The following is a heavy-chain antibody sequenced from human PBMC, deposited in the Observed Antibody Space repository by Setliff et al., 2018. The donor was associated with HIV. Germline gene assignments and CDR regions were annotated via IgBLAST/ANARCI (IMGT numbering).Heavy chain of an antibody. CDR2: IKSKTDGGTT. D-gene: IGHD1-26*01. CDR3: TTDLGGSYHGWNY. CDR1: GFTFSGRW. Sequence: PGGYLRLSCVASGFTFSGRWMSWVRQAPGKGLEWVGRIKSKTDGGTTDYAAPVKGRFTISRDDSKNTLYLQMNSLKTEDTAVYYCTTDLGGSYHGWNYWGQGTLVTVSS. J-gene: IGHJ4*02. V-gene: IGHV3-15*01.